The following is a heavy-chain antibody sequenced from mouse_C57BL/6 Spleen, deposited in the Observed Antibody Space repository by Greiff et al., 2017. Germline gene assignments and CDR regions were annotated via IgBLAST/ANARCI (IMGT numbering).Heavy chain of an antibody. Sequence: VKLMESGAELVKPGASVKISCKASGYAFSSYWMNWVKQRPGKGLEWIGQIYPGDGDTNYNGKFKGKATLTADKSSSTAYMQLSSLTSEDSAVYFCARWDSNYVYFDYWGQGTTLTVSS. CDR2: IYPGDGDT. D-gene: IGHD2-5*01. J-gene: IGHJ2*01. V-gene: IGHV1-80*01. CDR3: ARWDSNYVYFDY. CDR1: GYAFSSYW.